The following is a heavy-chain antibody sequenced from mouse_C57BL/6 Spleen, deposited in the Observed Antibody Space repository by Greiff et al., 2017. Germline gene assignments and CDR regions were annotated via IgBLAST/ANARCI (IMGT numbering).Heavy chain of an antibody. CDR1: GYTFTSYW. CDR3: ARLRNWEGDFDY. J-gene: IGHJ2*01. D-gene: IGHD4-1*01. CDR2: IYPSDSET. V-gene: IGHV1-61*01. Sequence: QVQLQQPGAELVRPGSSVKLSCKASGYTFTSYWMDWVKQRPGQGLEWIGNIYPSDSETHYNQKFKDKATLTVDKSSSTAYMQLSSLTSEDSAVYYCARLRNWEGDFDYWGQGTTLTVSS.